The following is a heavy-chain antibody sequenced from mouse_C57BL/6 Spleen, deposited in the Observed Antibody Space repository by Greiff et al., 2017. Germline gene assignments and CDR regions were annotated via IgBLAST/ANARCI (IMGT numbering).Heavy chain of an antibody. J-gene: IGHJ2*01. D-gene: IGHD1-1*01. V-gene: IGHV1-39*01. Sequence: VQLQQSGPELVKPGASVKISCKASGYSFTDYNMNWVKQSNGKSLEWIGVINPNYGTTSYNQKFKGKATLTVDQSSSTAYMQLNSLTSEDSAVYYCAPIYYYGSSYVVDYWGQGTTLTVSS. CDR1: GYSFTDYN. CDR3: APIYYYGSSYVVDY. CDR2: INPNYGTT.